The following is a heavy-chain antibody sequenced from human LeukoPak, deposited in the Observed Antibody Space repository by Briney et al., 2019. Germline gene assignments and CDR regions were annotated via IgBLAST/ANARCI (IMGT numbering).Heavy chain of an antibody. V-gene: IGHV3-9*01. Sequence: GRSLRLSCAASGFTFDDYAMNWVRQAPGKGLEWVSGISWKSGSIGYADSVKGRFTISRDNAKNSLYLQMNSLRAEDTAVYYCARGDIVVVPDDYWGQGTLVTVSS. D-gene: IGHD2-2*01. CDR3: ARGDIVVVPDDY. J-gene: IGHJ4*02. CDR2: ISWKSGSI. CDR1: GFTFDDYA.